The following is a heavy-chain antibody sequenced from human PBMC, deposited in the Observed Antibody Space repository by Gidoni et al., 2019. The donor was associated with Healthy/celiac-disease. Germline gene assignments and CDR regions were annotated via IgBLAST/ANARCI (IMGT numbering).Heavy chain of an antibody. CDR1: GFTFSSYS. V-gene: IGHV3-21*01. J-gene: IGHJ4*02. D-gene: IGHD4-17*01. CDR3: ARGGETTVTGED. Sequence: EVQLVESGGGLVKHGGSLRLSCAASGFTFSSYSINWYRQAPGKGLEWVSSISSSSSYIYYAESVKGRFTISRDNAKNSLYLQMNSLRAEDTAVYYCARGGETTVTGEDWGQGTLVTVSS. CDR2: ISSSSSYI.